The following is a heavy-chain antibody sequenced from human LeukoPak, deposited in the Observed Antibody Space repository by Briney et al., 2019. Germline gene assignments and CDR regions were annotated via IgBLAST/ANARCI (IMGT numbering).Heavy chain of an antibody. D-gene: IGHD6-25*01. CDR2: IYYSGST. CDR3: AREAAMGYYYYMDV. CDR1: GGSISSGDYY. V-gene: IGHV4-30-4*08. J-gene: IGHJ6*03. Sequence: SETLSLTCTVSGGSISSGDYYWSWIRQPPGKGLEWIGYIYYSGSTYYNPSLKGRVTISVDTSKNQFSLKLSSVTAADTAVYYCAREAAMGYYYYMDVWGKGTTVTVSS.